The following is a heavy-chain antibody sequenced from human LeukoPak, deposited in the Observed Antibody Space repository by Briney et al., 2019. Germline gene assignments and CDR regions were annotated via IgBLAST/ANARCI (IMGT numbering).Heavy chain of an antibody. Sequence: SQTLSLTCAISGDSVSSNSAAWNWIRQSPSRGLEWLGRTYYRSKWYNDYAVSVKSRITINPDTSKNQFSLQLNSVTPEDTAVYYCARDRGSGCYLEYYFDYWGQGTLVTVSS. V-gene: IGHV6-1*01. J-gene: IGHJ4*02. CDR3: ARDRGSGCYLEYYFDY. D-gene: IGHD6-19*01. CDR2: TYYRSKWYN. CDR1: GDSVSSNSAA.